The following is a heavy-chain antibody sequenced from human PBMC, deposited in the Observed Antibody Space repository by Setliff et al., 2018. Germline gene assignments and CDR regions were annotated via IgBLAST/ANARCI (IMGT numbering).Heavy chain of an antibody. CDR2: ISGSAQTT. J-gene: IGHJ4*02. CDR3: AKRGPYCSGDTCHYYFDY. Sequence: GESLKISCAASGFTFSNYAITWVRQAPGKGLEWVSMISGSAQTTYYADSVKGRFTISRDNSKNTVYLEMNSLRAEDTAVYYCAKRGPYCSGDTCHYYFDYWGQGTLVTVPQ. CDR1: GFTFSNYA. D-gene: IGHD2-15*01. V-gene: IGHV3-23*01.